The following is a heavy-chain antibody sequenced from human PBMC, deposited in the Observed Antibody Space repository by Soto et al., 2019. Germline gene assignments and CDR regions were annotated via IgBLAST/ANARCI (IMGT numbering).Heavy chain of an antibody. CDR1: GFTFSVSA. CDR2: IRSKAGNYAT. Sequence: PGGSLRLYCAASGFTFSVSAMHWVRHASGKGLEWVGRIRSKAGNYATAYAASVKGRFTISRDDSKNTTYLQISSLITEDTAVYYCTSVYYDTFDYWGQGTLVTVSS. V-gene: IGHV3-73*01. CDR3: TSVYYDTFDY. J-gene: IGHJ4*02. D-gene: IGHD3-22*01.